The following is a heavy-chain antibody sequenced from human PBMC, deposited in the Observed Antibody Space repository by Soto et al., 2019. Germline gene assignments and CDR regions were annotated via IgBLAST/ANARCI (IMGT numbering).Heavy chain of an antibody. J-gene: IGHJ5*02. CDR1: GASISTGGYS. V-gene: IGHV4-30-2*01. CDR3: ARGDRYSGSFSDYFDP. CDR2: IYESGRT. Sequence: PSETLSLTCIVSGASISTGGYSWSWIRQPPGKGLEWIGYIYESGRTYYKPSLKSRASISMDKSRNQFSVRLTSVTAADTAVYFCARGDRYSGSFSDYFDPWGQGTLVTVSS. D-gene: IGHD1-26*01.